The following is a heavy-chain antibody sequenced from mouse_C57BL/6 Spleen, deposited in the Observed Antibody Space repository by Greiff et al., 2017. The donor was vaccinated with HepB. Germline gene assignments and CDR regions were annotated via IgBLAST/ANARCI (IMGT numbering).Heavy chain of an antibody. CDR1: GYTFTSYW. CDR2: INPSNGGT. Sequence: VQLQQSGTELVKPGASVKLSCKASGYTFTSYWMHWVKQRPGQGLEWIGNINPSNGGTNYNEKFKSKATLTVDKSSSTAYMQLSSLTSEDSAVYYCARYGGTGKSYFDYWGQGTTLTVSS. J-gene: IGHJ2*01. D-gene: IGHD4-1*01. CDR3: ARYGGTGKSYFDY. V-gene: IGHV1-53*01.